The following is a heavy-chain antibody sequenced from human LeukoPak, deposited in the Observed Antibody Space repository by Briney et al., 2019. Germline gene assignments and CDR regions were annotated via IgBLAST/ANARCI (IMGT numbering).Heavy chain of an antibody. D-gene: IGHD1-26*01. V-gene: IGHV4-4*07. CDR3: ARAQVQDLSFVGWFDS. CDR1: GGSMTTDS. Sequence: PSETLSLTCTVSGGSMTTDSWNWIRLPTGKGLEWIGRISASGNTNYNPSLFTRVTMSIDTSENQFSLKLNSVTAADTAVYFCARAQVQDLSFVGWFDSWGQGTLVIVSS. CDR2: ISASGNT. J-gene: IGHJ5*01.